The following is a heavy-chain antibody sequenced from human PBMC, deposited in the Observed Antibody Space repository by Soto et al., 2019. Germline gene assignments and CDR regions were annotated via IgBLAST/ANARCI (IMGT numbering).Heavy chain of an antibody. Sequence: GASVKVSCKASGYTFTSYGISWVRQAPGQGLEWMGWISAYNGNTNYAQKLQGRVTMTTDTSTSTAYMELRSLRSDDTAVYYCARAFQRFGELWPDNAFDIWGQGTMVTVSS. V-gene: IGHV1-18*01. D-gene: IGHD3-10*01. J-gene: IGHJ3*02. CDR2: ISAYNGNT. CDR1: GYTFTSYG. CDR3: ARAFQRFGELWPDNAFDI.